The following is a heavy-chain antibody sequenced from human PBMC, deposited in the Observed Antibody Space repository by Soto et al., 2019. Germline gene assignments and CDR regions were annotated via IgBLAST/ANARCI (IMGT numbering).Heavy chain of an antibody. J-gene: IGHJ4*02. D-gene: IGHD3-22*01. CDR3: ARCAYYDSSGYHAGFDY. Sequence: QVQLQESGPGLVKPSQTLSLTCTVSGGSISSGDYYWSWIRQPPGKGLEWIGYIYYSGSTYYNPSLKSRVTISVDTSKNQFSLKLSSVTAADTAMYYCARCAYYDSSGYHAGFDYWGQGTLVTVSS. V-gene: IGHV4-30-4*01. CDR1: GGSISSGDYY. CDR2: IYYSGST.